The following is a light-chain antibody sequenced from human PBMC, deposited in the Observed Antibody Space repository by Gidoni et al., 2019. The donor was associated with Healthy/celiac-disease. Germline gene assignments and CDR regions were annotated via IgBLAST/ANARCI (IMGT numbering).Light chain of an antibody. J-gene: IGKJ2*01. CDR2: AAS. CDR1: QSISSY. V-gene: IGKV1-39*01. CDR3: QQSYSTLYT. Sequence: DIQMTQSPSSLSASVGDRVTITCRASQSISSYLNWYQQKPGKAPKLLIYAASSLQSGVPSRFSGSGSGKDFTLTISSLQPEEFATYYCQQSYSTLYTFGQGTKLEIK.